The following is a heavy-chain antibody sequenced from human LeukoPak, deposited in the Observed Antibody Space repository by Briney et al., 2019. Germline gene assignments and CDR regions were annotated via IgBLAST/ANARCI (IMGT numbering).Heavy chain of an antibody. CDR2: ISYDGTNM. Sequence: GGSLRLSCAASGFTFSSYAMHWVRQAPGKGLEWVALISYDGTNMFYEDSVKGRFTISRDNSKNTLFLQVNSLRAEDTAVYYCARDLTGWGESSGYSDYWGQGTLVTVSS. CDR3: ARDLTGWGESSGYSDY. CDR1: GFTFSSYA. V-gene: IGHV3-30*01. J-gene: IGHJ4*02. D-gene: IGHD3-22*01.